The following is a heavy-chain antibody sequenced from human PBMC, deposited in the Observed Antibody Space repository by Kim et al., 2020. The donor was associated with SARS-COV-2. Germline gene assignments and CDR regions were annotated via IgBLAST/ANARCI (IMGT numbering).Heavy chain of an antibody. CDR1: GFTFSSYS. CDR2: ISSSSSYI. J-gene: IGHJ6*02. CDR3: ARDLAAAGTYYYYGMDV. V-gene: IGHV3-21*01. Sequence: GGSLRLSCAASGFTFSSYSMNWVRQAPGKGLEWVSSISSSSSYIYYADSVKGRFTISRDNAKNSLYLQMNSLRAEDKAVYYCARDLAAAGTYYYYGMDVWGQGTTVTVSS. D-gene: IGHD6-13*01.